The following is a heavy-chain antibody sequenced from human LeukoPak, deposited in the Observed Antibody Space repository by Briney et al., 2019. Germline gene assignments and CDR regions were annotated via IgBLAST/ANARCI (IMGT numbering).Heavy chain of an antibody. D-gene: IGHD6-19*01. CDR1: GGSISSSSYY. V-gene: IGHV4-39*01. CDR3: ARHRSGWLAY. CDR2: IYYSGST. J-gene: IGHJ4*02. Sequence: PSETLSLTCTVSGGSISSSSYYWGWIRQPPGKGLEWIGSIYYSGSTYYNPSLKSRVTISVDTSKNQFSLKLSSVPAADTAVYYCARHRSGWLAYWGQGTLVTVSS.